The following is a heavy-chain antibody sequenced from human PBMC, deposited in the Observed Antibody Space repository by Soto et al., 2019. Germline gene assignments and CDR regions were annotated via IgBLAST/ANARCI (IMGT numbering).Heavy chain of an antibody. CDR3: ARRIPFGYGMDV. D-gene: IGHD2-21*01. J-gene: IGHJ6*02. CDR1: GFTFSSYA. Sequence: EVQLVESGGGLVLPGGSLRLSCAASGFTFSSYAMHWVRQAPGKGLECVSAITSNGGNTDYANSVKGRFTISRDNSKNTLYLQMGSLRAEDMAVYYCARRIPFGYGMDVWGQGTTVTVS. V-gene: IGHV3-64*01. CDR2: ITSNGGNT.